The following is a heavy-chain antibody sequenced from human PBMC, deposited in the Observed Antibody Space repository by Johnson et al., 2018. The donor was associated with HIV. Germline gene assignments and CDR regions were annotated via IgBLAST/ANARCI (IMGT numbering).Heavy chain of an antibody. Sequence: QVQLVESGGGLVQPGGSLRLSCAASGFTFSSYWMSWVRQAPGKGLEWVAVISFDGSNKYYADSVKGRFTISRDNSKNTLYLQMNSLRAEDTAVYYCARGGNEIDAFDIWGQGTMVTVSS. CDR2: ISFDGSNK. J-gene: IGHJ3*02. CDR3: ARGGNEIDAFDI. D-gene: IGHD1-1*01. V-gene: IGHV3-30*03. CDR1: GFTFSSYW.